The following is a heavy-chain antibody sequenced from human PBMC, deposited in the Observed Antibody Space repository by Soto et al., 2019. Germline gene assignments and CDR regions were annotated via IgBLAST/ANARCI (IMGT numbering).Heavy chain of an antibody. V-gene: IGHV3-30*18. CDR3: AKDIGYSYGYSHQGYGMDV. CDR2: ISYDGSNK. D-gene: IGHD5-18*01. Sequence: GGSLRLSCAASGFTFSSYGMHWVRQAPGKGLEWVAVISYDGSNKYYADSVKGRFTISRDNSKNTLYLQMNSLRAEDTAVYYCAKDIGYSYGYSHQGYGMDVWGQGTTVTVSS. J-gene: IGHJ6*02. CDR1: GFTFSSYG.